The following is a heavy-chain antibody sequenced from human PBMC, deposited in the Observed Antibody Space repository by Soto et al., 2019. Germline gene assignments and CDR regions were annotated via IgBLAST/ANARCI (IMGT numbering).Heavy chain of an antibody. CDR3: AKRAYCSSTSCYSYYYGMDV. J-gene: IGHJ6*02. V-gene: IGHV3-23*01. CDR2: ISGSGGST. D-gene: IGHD2-2*02. Sequence: EVQLLESGGGLVQPGGSLRLSCAASGFTFSSYAMSWVRQAPGKGLEWVSAISGSGGSTYYADSVKGRFTISRDNSKNTLYLQMNSLRAEDTAVYYCAKRAYCSSTSCYSYYYGMDVWGQGTTVTVSS. CDR1: GFTFSSYA.